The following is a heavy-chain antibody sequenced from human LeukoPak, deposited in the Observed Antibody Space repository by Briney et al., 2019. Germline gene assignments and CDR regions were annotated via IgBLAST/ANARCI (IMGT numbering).Heavy chain of an antibody. D-gene: IGHD1-26*01. Sequence: GGSLRLSCAASGFTFSSYAMSWVRQAPGKGLEWVSVISGSGGSTYYADSVKGRFTISRDNSKNTLYLQMNSLRAEDTAVYYCAKGLRGSYYYYYYMDVWGKGTTVTVSS. V-gene: IGHV3-23*01. CDR2: ISGSGGST. CDR3: AKGLRGSYYYYYYMDV. CDR1: GFTFSSYA. J-gene: IGHJ6*03.